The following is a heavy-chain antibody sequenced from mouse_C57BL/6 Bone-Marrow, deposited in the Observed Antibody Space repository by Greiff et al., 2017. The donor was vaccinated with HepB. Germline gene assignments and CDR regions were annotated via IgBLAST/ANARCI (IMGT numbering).Heavy chain of an antibody. CDR1: GFTFSDYG. CDR2: ISNFAYSN. CDR3: AIKGDYYGSSYVYFDV. Sequence: VQLKESGGGLVQPGGSLKLSCAASGFTFSDYGMAWVRQAPRKGPEWVAFISNFAYSNYYAETVTGRLTISRENDKNTLYLEMSSLWSEDTAMYYCAIKGDYYGSSYVYFDVWGTGTTVTVSS. D-gene: IGHD1-1*01. V-gene: IGHV5-15*01. J-gene: IGHJ1*03.